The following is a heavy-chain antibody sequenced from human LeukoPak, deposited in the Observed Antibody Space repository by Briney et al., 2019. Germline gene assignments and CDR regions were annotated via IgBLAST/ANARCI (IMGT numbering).Heavy chain of an antibody. CDR1: GFTFSSYS. V-gene: IGHV3-21*01. CDR3: ASRRLSSTEY. D-gene: IGHD2-2*01. J-gene: IGHJ4*02. CDR2: ICSSSSYI. Sequence: GGSLRLFCAASGFTFSSYSMNGVRQAPGRGLECVSSICSSSSYISYADSVKGRFTISRDNAKNSLYLQMNSLRAEDTAVYYCASRRLSSTEYWGQGTLVTVSS.